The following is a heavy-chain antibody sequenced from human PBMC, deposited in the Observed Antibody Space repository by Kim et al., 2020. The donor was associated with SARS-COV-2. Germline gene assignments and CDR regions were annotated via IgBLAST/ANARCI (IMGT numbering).Heavy chain of an antibody. V-gene: IGHV4-34*01. CDR2: INHSGST. D-gene: IGHD6-13*01. J-gene: IGHJ2*01. Sequence: SETLSLTCAVYGGSFSGYYWSWIRQPPGKGLEWIGEINHSGSTNYNPSLKSRVTISVDTSKNQFSLKLSSVTAADTAVYYCARKCPAAGLSPYWYFDLWG. CDR3: ARKCPAAGLSPYWYFDL. CDR1: GGSFSGYY.